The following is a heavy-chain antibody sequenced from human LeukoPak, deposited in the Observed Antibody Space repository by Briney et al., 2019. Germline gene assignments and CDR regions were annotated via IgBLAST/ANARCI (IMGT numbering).Heavy chain of an antibody. CDR2: ISYDGRNK. CDR1: GFTFNSFG. Sequence: PGGSLRLSCAASGFTFNSFGMHWVRQAPGKGLEWLAVISYDGRNKYYADSVKGRFTISRDNSKNTLYLQMNSLRAEDTAMYYCARGPSGYHNTGGQGTLVTVSS. V-gene: IGHV3-30*03. CDR3: ARGPSGYHNT. D-gene: IGHD5-12*01. J-gene: IGHJ4*02.